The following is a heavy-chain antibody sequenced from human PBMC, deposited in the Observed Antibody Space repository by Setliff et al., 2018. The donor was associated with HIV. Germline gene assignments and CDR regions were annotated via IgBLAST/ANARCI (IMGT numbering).Heavy chain of an antibody. V-gene: IGHV4-59*11. CDR3: ARGVSYSGSHLD. CDR1: GDPINSHY. J-gene: IGHJ4*02. Sequence: SETLSLTCTVSGDPINSHYWSWIRQPPGEGLEWIGHISYSEYTNYNPSLKSRVTISLDTSKKHFSLDLYSVTAADTAVYYCARGVSYSGSHLDWGQGTLVTVSS. CDR2: ISYSEYT. D-gene: IGHD1-26*01.